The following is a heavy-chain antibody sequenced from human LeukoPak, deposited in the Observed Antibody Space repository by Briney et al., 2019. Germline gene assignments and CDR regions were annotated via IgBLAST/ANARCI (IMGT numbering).Heavy chain of an antibody. Sequence: GGSLRFSCSASGFTLSSYAMHWVRQAPGKGLEYVSAISSNGGSTYYADSVKGRFTISRDNSKNTLYLQMSSLRAEDTAVYYCVKASYKGMDVWGQGTTVTVSS. D-gene: IGHD1-26*01. CDR2: ISSNGGST. CDR3: VKASYKGMDV. CDR1: GFTLSSYA. V-gene: IGHV3-64D*06. J-gene: IGHJ6*02.